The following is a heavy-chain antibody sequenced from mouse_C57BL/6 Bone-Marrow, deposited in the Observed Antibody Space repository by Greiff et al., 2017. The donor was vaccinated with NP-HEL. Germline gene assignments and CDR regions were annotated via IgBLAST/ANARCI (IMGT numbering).Heavy chain of an antibody. CDR3: ASAFFGVRLESIDY. D-gene: IGHD3-2*02. V-gene: IGHV1-55*01. CDR2: IYPGGGST. Sequence: VQLQHPGAELVKPGASVKMSCKASGYTFTSYWITWVKQRPGQGLEWIGDIYPGGGSTNYNQKFKSKATLTVDTSSSADYMQLSSLTSEDSAVYYCASAFFGVRLESIDYWGQGTSLTVSS. CDR1: GYTFTSYW. J-gene: IGHJ2*02.